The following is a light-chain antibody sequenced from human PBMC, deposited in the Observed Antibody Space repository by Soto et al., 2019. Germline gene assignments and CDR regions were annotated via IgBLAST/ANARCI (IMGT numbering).Light chain of an antibody. J-gene: IGKJ1*01. CDR3: QQSYRTPWT. Sequence: DIQMTQSPSSLSASVGDRVTITCRASQSIDSYLNWYQQKPGKAPKLLIYAASTLQRGVPSRFSGSGSGTDFTLNISSLQPEDSATYYCQQSYRTPWTFGPGSKVEIE. CDR2: AAS. V-gene: IGKV1-39*01. CDR1: QSIDSY.